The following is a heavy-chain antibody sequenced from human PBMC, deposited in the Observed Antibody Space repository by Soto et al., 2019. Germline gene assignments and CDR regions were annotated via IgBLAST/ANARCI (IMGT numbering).Heavy chain of an antibody. CDR1: GGTFNTYA. D-gene: IGHD3-16*02. V-gene: IGHV1-69*19. CDR2: IFPMFDVQ. J-gene: IGHJ4*02. CDR3: ARSVGSGGVIGGFDY. Sequence: QVQLVQSGPEMKKPGSAVKVSCKASGGTFNTYAMNWVRQVPGQGLEWMGGIFPMFDVQRYAQKFQGRVTITLDESSTTAYMDLSSLRFDDTAVYYCARSVGSGGVIGGFDYWGQGTLFSV.